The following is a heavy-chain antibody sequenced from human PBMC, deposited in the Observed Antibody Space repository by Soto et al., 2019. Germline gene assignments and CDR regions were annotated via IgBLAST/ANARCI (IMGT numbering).Heavy chain of an antibody. Sequence: QVQLQESGPGLVKPSETLSLTCTVSGGSISTYYWSWIRQPPGKGLEWIGYIYYSGSTNYNPSLKSRVTISLDMSKNQFSLMLSSVTAADTALYYCARAPGVRFYFDSWGQGTLVTVSS. CDR1: GGSISTYY. D-gene: IGHD4-17*01. CDR2: IYYSGST. V-gene: IGHV4-59*01. CDR3: ARAPGVRFYFDS. J-gene: IGHJ4*02.